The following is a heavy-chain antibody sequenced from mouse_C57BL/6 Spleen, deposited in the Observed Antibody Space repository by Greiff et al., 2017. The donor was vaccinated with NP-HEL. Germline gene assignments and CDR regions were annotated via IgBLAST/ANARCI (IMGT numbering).Heavy chain of an antibody. D-gene: IGHD3-2*02. Sequence: EVQLQESGPGLVKPSQSLSLTCSVTGYSITSGYYWNWIRQFPGNKLEWMGYISYDGSNNYNPSLKNRISITRDTSKNQFFLKLNSVTTEDTATYYCARAAQAEAMDYWGQGTSVTVSS. CDR2: ISYDGSN. J-gene: IGHJ4*01. V-gene: IGHV3-6*01. CDR3: ARAAQAEAMDY. CDR1: GYSITSGYY.